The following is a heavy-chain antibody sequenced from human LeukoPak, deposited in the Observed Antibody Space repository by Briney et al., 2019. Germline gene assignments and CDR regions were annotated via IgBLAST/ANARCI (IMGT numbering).Heavy chain of an antibody. CDR2: IYYSGST. V-gene: IGHV4-61*01. CDR1: GYSINNGYY. D-gene: IGHD2-2*01. CDR3: ARGVVPAGTYYYYYMDV. J-gene: IGHJ6*03. Sequence: SETLSLTCAVSGYSINNGYYWSWIRQPPGKGLEWIGYIYYSGSTNYNPSLKSRVTISVDTSKNQFSLKLSSVTAADTAVYYCARGVVPAGTYYYYYMDVWGKGTTVTVSS.